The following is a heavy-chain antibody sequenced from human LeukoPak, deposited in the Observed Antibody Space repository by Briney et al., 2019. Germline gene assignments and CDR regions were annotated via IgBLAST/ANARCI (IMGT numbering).Heavy chain of an antibody. CDR2: IDPKSGGT. V-gene: IGHV1-2*02. CDR3: ARDPSTVYYYDS. D-gene: IGHD2-2*01. J-gene: IGHJ4*02. Sequence: ASVTVSCKASGYSFSAYYIHWVRQAPGQGLEWMGWIDPKSGGTKYAQKFQGRFTMTRDASISTVYMELSRLTSGDTAVYSCARDPSTVYYYDSWGQGTLVTVSS. CDR1: GYSFSAYY.